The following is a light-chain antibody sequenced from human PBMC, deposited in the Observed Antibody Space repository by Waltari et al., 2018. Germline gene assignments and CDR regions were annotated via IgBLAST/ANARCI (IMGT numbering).Light chain of an antibody. Sequence: DIQMTQSPSSLSASVGDRVTITCRASKGIRSDLGWYQQKPGKAPKLLIYAASSLQSGVPSRFSGSGSGTDFTLTISSLQPEDVATYYCLQHSSYPWTFGQGTKVEIK. V-gene: IGKV1-17*01. CDR2: AAS. CDR3: LQHSSYPWT. CDR1: KGIRSD. J-gene: IGKJ1*01.